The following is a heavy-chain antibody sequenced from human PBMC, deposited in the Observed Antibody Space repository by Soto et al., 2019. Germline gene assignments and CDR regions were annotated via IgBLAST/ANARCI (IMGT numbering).Heavy chain of an antibody. CDR1: GGSISSGGYY. Sequence: QVQLQESGPGLVKPSQTLSLTCTVSGGSISSGGYYWSWIRQHPGKGLEWIGYIYYSGSTYYNPSLKSRVTISVDTSKNQFSLKLSSVTAADTAVYYCARALWFGELLWSQGFDYWGQGTLVTVSS. CDR3: ARALWFGELLWSQGFDY. V-gene: IGHV4-31*03. J-gene: IGHJ4*02. D-gene: IGHD3-10*01. CDR2: IYYSGST.